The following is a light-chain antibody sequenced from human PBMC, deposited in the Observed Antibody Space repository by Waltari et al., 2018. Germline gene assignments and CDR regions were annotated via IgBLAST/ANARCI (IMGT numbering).Light chain of an antibody. Sequence: SYDLTQPPSVSVSSGQTASITCSGDQLGATLVCGYQQKPGQSPVLFIYQDNKRPSGIPERFSGSNAGNTATLTISETHAMDEADYFCQAWDSGSVIFGGGTKVTVL. CDR2: QDN. CDR1: QLGATL. CDR3: QAWDSGSVI. V-gene: IGLV3-1*01. J-gene: IGLJ2*01.